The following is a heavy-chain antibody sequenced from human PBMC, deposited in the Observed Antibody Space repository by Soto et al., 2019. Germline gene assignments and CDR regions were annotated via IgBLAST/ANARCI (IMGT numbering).Heavy chain of an antibody. CDR1: GDSISGSDW. CDR2: ISQSGTT. J-gene: IGHJ4*02. Sequence: QVQLQESGPGLLKPSGTLSLTCGVSGDSISGSDWWSWVRQPPGKGLGWIGEISQSGTTNYNPSLESRVTISVDKSKNAFSLKVDSVTAADSAVDFCVREVSDTAAFDSWGQGTLVTVSS. CDR3: VREVSDTAAFDS. D-gene: IGHD2-21*01. V-gene: IGHV4-4*02.